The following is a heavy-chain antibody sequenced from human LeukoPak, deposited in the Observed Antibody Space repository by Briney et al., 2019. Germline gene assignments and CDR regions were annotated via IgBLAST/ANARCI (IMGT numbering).Heavy chain of an antibody. CDR2: FDPEDGET. CDR3: ATLPPPNYYDSSGQLHHAFDI. D-gene: IGHD3-22*01. Sequence: ASVKVSCKVSGYTLTELSMHWVRQAPGKGLEWMGGFDPEDGETIYAQKSQGRVTMTEDTSTDTAYMELSSLRSEDTAVYYCATLPPPNYYDSSGQLHHAFDIWGQGTMVTVSS. V-gene: IGHV1-24*01. J-gene: IGHJ3*02. CDR1: GYTLTELS.